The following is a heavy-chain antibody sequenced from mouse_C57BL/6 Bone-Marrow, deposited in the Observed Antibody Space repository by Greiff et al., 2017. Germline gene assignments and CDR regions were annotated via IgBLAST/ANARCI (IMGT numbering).Heavy chain of an antibody. D-gene: IGHD1-1*01. Sequence: QVQLQQSGAELVRPGTSVKVSCKASGYAFTNYLIEWVKQRPGQGLEWIGVINPGSGGTNYNEKFKGKATLTADKSSSTAYMQLSSLTSEDSAVYFCARSTTVVYFDVWGTGTTVTVSS. CDR1: GYAFTNYL. CDR3: ARSTTVVYFDV. J-gene: IGHJ1*03. CDR2: INPGSGGT. V-gene: IGHV1-54*01.